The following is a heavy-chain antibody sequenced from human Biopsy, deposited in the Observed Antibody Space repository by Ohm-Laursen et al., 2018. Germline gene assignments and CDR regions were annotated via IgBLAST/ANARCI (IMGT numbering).Heavy chain of an antibody. CDR3: AKGGYCTTTSCYMDVDY. CDR2: ISGSGGST. D-gene: IGHD2-2*02. V-gene: IGHV3-23*01. CDR1: GFSLDNYA. J-gene: IGHJ4*02. Sequence: GSLRLSCAASGFSLDNYAMNWVRQAPGKGLEWVSTISGSGGSTYYADSVKGRFTISRDASKNSLYLLMNSLRAEDTAMYYCAKGGYCTTTSCYMDVDYWGQGTLVTVSS.